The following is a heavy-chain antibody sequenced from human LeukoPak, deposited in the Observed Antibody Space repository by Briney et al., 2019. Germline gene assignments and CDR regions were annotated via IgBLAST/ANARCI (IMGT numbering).Heavy chain of an antibody. CDR1: GFTFSSYA. CDR2: ISGSGGST. J-gene: IGHJ4*02. CDR3: AKGSGNQLPRNVDY. D-gene: IGHD2-2*01. V-gene: IGHV3-23*01. Sequence: PGGSLRLSCAASGFTFSSYAMSWVRQAPGKGLEWVSAISGSGGSTYYADSVKGRFTISRDNSKNTLYLQMNSLRAEDTTVYYCAKGSGNQLPRNVDYWGQGTLVTVSS.